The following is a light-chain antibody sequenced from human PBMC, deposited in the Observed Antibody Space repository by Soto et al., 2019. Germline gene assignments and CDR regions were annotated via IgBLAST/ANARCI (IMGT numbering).Light chain of an antibody. CDR2: EVS. J-gene: IGLJ1*01. Sequence: QSALTQPASVSGSPGHSITISCTGTSSDIGAYDYVSWYQQHPDKAPKLMIYEVSNRPSGVSNRFSGSKSVNTATLTISGLQAEDEADYYCSSHTSSNTRIFGTGTKVTVL. V-gene: IGLV2-14*03. CDR1: SSDIGAYDY. CDR3: SSHTSSNTRI.